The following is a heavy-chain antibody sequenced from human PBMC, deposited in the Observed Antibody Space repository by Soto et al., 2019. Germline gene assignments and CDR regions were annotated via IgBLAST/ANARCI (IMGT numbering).Heavy chain of an antibody. CDR3: ARATSVDAY. V-gene: IGHV3-7*01. D-gene: IGHD5-12*01. J-gene: IGHJ4*02. CDR2: IKKDGSEK. CDR1: GFAFSGSW. Sequence: EVQLVESGGDLVQPGGPLRLSCAASGFAFSGSWMSWVRQAPGKGLEGVANIKKDGSEKYYVDSVKGRFTISRDNAKNSPYLQMNSLSVEDTAVYYCARATSVDAYWGQGTLVTVSS.